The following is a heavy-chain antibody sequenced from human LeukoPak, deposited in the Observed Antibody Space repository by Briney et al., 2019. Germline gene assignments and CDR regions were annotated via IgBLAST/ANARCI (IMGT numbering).Heavy chain of an antibody. Sequence: GGSLRLSCAASGFTFSSYAMSWVLQAPGKGLEWVSAISGSGGSTYYADSVKGRFTISRDNSKNTLYLQMNSLRAEDTAVYYCAKVPAAYNWFDPWGQGTLVTVSS. CDR2: ISGSGGST. D-gene: IGHD2-2*01. CDR1: GFTFSSYA. CDR3: AKVPAAYNWFDP. V-gene: IGHV3-23*01. J-gene: IGHJ5*02.